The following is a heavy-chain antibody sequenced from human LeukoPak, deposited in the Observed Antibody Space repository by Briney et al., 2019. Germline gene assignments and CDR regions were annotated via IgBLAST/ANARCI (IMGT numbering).Heavy chain of an antibody. V-gene: IGHV1-69*13. Sequence: WASVKVSCKASGNSISNYAVSWVRQAPGQGFEWMGGIIPIFGTADYAQKSQGRVTITADQSTSTTYMALSSLKSEDTATYYCTTRACHAGGCSSSFYYYYGLHFWGQGTTVSVSS. CDR3: TTRACHAGGCSSSFYYYYGLHF. CDR1: GNSISNYA. D-gene: IGHD3-16*01. J-gene: IGHJ6*02. CDR2: IIPIFGTA.